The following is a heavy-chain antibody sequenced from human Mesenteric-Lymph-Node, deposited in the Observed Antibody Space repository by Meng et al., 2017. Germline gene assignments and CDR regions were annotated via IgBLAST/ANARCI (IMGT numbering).Heavy chain of an antibody. CDR2: ISAYNGNT. J-gene: IGHJ5*02. CDR3: ARDRAAAVNWFDP. Sequence: QVKPEQHGAKVKYARTSVKVSGKASGYTFTSYGISWVRQAPGQGLEWMGWISAYNGNTNYAQKLQGRVTMTTDTSTSTAYMELRSLRSDDTAVYYCARDRAAAVNWFDPWGQGTLVTVSS. V-gene: IGHV1-18*01. D-gene: IGHD6-13*01. CDR1: GYTFTSYG.